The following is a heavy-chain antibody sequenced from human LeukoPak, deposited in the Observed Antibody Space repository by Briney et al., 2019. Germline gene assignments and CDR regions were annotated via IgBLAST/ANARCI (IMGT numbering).Heavy chain of an antibody. V-gene: IGHV3-21*01. J-gene: IGHJ4*02. CDR1: GFTFSSYS. CDR2: ISSSSSYI. Sequence: GGSLRLSCAASGFTFSSYSMNWVRQAPGKGLEWVSSISSSSSYIYYADSVKGRFTISRDNAKNSLYLQMNSLRAEDTAVYYCARGAVADYYFEYWGQGTLVTVSS. D-gene: IGHD6-19*01. CDR3: ARGAVADYYFEY.